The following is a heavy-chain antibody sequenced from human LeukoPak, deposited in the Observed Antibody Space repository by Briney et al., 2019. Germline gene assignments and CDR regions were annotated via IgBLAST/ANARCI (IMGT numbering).Heavy chain of an antibody. V-gene: IGHV3-53*01. CDR2: LYNGGNT. CDR1: GFTVSSNY. J-gene: IGHJ4*02. D-gene: IGHD3-10*01. Sequence: GGSLRLSCAVSGFTVSSNYMSWVRQAPGKGLEWISVLYNGGNTYYADSVKGRFTVSRDNSKNTLYLQMNSLRAEDTAVYYCARYDGGSGPFDYWGQGTLVTVSS. CDR3: ARYDGGSGPFDY.